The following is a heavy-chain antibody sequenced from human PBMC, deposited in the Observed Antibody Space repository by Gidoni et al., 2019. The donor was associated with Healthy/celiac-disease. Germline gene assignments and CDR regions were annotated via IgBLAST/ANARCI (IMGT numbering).Heavy chain of an antibody. CDR2: INHSGST. V-gene: IGHV4-34*01. D-gene: IGHD6-13*01. CDR1: GGSFSGYY. CDR3: ARFLAAAGNRVMNY. J-gene: IGHJ4*02. Sequence: QVQLQQWGAGLLKPSENLSLTCAVDGGSFSGYYWSWISQPPGKGLEWIGEINHSGSTNYNPPLKSRVTISVDTSKNQFSLKLSSVTAADTAVYYCARFLAAAGNRVMNYWGQGTLVTVSS.